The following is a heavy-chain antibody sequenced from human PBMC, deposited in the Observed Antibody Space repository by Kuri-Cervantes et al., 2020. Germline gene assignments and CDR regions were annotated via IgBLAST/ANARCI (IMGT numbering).Heavy chain of an antibody. CDR3: ARSIAASSYPFLDY. D-gene: IGHD6-13*01. CDR1: GYTSTGYY. J-gene: IGHJ4*02. CDR2: INPNSGGT. V-gene: IGHV1-2*02. Sequence: SVKVSCKASGYTSTGYYMLWVRQAPGQGLEWMGWINPNSGGTKYEQKFQGRITMTRDTYISTAYMELIRLRSDDTAVHYCARSIAASSYPFLDYWGQGTLVTVSS.